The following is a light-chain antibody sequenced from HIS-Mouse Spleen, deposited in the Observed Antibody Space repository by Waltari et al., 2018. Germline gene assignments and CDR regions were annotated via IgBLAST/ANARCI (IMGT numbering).Light chain of an antibody. Sequence: SYELTQPPSVSVSPGQTARITCSGDALPKQYAYWYQQKPGQAPVLVRYKDRERPAGIPERFSGSSSGTTVTLTISGVQAEDEADYYCQSADSSGTYPVFGGGTQLTVL. CDR3: QSADSSGTYPV. V-gene: IGLV3-25*03. CDR2: KDR. CDR1: ALPKQY. J-gene: IGLJ7*01.